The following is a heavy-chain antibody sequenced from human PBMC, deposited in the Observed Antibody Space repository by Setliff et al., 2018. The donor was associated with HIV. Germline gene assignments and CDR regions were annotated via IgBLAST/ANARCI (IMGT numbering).Heavy chain of an antibody. CDR2: IDYNEIT. Sequence: PSETLSLTCTVSGDSVSRSNYYWAWIRQPPGKGLEWIGSIDYNEITYYNPSLKSRVTLSVDTPKNQFSLYLSSVTASGTAVCYCASLFRLSGFWISFLPDYWGQGILVTVSS. J-gene: IGHJ4*02. CDR1: GDSVSRSNYY. CDR3: ASLFRLSGFWISFLPDY. D-gene: IGHD3-3*01. V-gene: IGHV4-39*01.